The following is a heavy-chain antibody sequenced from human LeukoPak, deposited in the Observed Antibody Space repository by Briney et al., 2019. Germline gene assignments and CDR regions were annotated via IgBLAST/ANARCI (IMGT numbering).Heavy chain of an antibody. CDR1: GFTFSSYA. CDR2: ISGSGGST. J-gene: IGHJ6*03. V-gene: IGHV3-23*01. CDR3: AKDDKSSSWRGYYYYYYMDV. D-gene: IGHD6-13*01. Sequence: GGSLRLSCAASGFTFSSYAMSWVRQAPGKGLEWVSAISGSGGSTYYADSVKGRFTISRDNSKNTLYLQMNSLRAEDTAVYYCAKDDKSSSWRGYYYYYYMDVWGKGTTVTVSS.